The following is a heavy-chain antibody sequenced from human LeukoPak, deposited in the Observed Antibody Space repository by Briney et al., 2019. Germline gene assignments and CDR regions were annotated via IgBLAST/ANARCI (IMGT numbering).Heavy chain of an antibody. CDR1: GDSISSYY. V-gene: IGHV4-59*12. CDR3: ARRPKRGLFVY. J-gene: IGHJ4*02. CDR2: IYYSGST. Sequence: SETLSLTCTVSGDSISSYYWSWIRQPPGKGLEWIGYIYYSGSTNYNPSLKSRVTISVDRSKNQFSLKLSSVTAADTAVYYCARRPKRGLFVYWGQGTLVTVSS. D-gene: IGHD3-10*01.